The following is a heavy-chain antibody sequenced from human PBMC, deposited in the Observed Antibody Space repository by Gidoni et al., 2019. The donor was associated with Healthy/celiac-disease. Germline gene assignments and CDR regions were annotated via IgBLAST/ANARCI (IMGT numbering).Heavy chain of an antibody. CDR1: GFTFSSYA. V-gene: IGHV3-23*01. Sequence: EVQLLESGGGLVPPGGSLRLSCAASGFTFSSYAMSWVRQGPGKGLEWVSAISGSGGSTYYADSVKGRFTISRDNYKNTLYLQMNSRRAEDTAVYYCARAPRPYYFDYWGQGTLVTVSS. CDR3: ARAPRPYYFDY. J-gene: IGHJ4*02. CDR2: ISGSGGST.